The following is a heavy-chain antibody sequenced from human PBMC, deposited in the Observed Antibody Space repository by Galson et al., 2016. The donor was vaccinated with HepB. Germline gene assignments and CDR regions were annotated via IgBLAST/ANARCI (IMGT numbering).Heavy chain of an antibody. CDR3: ARDNCINAICYTGWFDS. V-gene: IGHV3-23*01. J-gene: IGHJ5*01. CDR2: ISGSGGST. D-gene: IGHD2-8*01. CDR1: GSTFSSYP. Sequence: SLRLSCAASGSTFSSYPMSWVRQAPGKGLEWVSGISGSGGSTYYADSVKGRFTISRDNSKNTLYLQMNSLRAEDTAVYYCARDNCINAICYTGWFDSWGQGTLVTVSA.